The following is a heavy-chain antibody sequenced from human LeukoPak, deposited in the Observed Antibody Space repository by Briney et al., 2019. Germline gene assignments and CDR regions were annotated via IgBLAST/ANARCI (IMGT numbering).Heavy chain of an antibody. V-gene: IGHV3-66*01. CDR3: ARGGSYFDISGYYFY. Sequence: GGSLRLSCAASGFTVGSNTMSWVRQAPGKGLEWVSIIYSGGSTSYADSVKGRFTISRDNSKNTLYLQMNSLRTEDAAVYYCARGGSYFDISGYYFYWGQGTLVTVSS. D-gene: IGHD3-22*01. CDR2: IYSGGST. J-gene: IGHJ4*02. CDR1: GFTVGSNT.